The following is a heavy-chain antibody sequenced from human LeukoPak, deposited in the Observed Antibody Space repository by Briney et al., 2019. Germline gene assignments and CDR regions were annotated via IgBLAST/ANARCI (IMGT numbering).Heavy chain of an antibody. D-gene: IGHD3-10*01. V-gene: IGHV3-30*02. J-gene: IGHJ4*02. Sequence: GGSLRLSCAASGFTFSSYGMHWVRQAPGKGLEWVAFIRYDRSNKYYADSVKGRFTISRDNSKNTLYLQMRSLRLEDTAVYYCVKDSSTTWFGRDSKWGRGTLVTVSS. CDR1: GFTFSSYG. CDR3: VKDSSTTWFGRDSK. CDR2: IRYDRSNK.